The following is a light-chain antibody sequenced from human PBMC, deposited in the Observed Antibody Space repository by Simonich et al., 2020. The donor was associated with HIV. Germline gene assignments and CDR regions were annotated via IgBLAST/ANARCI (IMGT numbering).Light chain of an antibody. CDR1: QSISSW. J-gene: IGKJ4*01. Sequence: DIQMTPSPSTLSASVGDRVTITCRASQSISSWLAWYQRKPGKAPKLLIYKASSLESGVPSRFSGSGSGTEFTLTISSLQPDDFATYYCQQYNSLWVTFGGGTKVEIK. V-gene: IGKV1-5*03. CDR2: KAS. CDR3: QQYNSLWVT.